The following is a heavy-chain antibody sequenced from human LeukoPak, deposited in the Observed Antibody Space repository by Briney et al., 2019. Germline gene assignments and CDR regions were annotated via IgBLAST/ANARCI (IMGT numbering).Heavy chain of an antibody. CDR3: ARRGYYYDSSHYYYFDY. CDR2: IYHSGST. Sequence: SETLSLTCTVSGVSITSYYWSWIRQPPGKGLEWIGSIYHSGSTNDNPSLKSRVTTSVDTSKNQFSLKLSSVTAADTAVYSCARRGYYYDSSHYYYFDYWGQGTLVTVSS. CDR1: GVSITSYY. D-gene: IGHD3-22*01. J-gene: IGHJ4*02. V-gene: IGHV4-59*08.